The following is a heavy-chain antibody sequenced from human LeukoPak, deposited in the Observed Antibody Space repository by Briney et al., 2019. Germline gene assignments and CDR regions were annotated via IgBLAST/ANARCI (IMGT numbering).Heavy chain of an antibody. CDR2: ISGSGGST. CDR1: GFTFSSYA. J-gene: IGHJ4*02. D-gene: IGHD3-10*02. V-gene: IGHV3-23*01. CDR3: AKRAVYGGIFPLDDY. Sequence: GGSLRLSCAASGFTFSSYAMSWVRQAPGKGLEWVSAISGSGGSTYYADSVKGRFTISRANSKNTLYLQMNSLRAEETAVYYCAKRAVYGGIFPLDDYWGQGTLVTVSS.